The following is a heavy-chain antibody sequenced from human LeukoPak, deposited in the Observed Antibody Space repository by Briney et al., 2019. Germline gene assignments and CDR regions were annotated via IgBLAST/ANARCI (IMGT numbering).Heavy chain of an antibody. D-gene: IGHD2-15*01. V-gene: IGHV4-31*03. CDR1: GGSISSGGYY. CDR2: IYYSGST. CDR3: ARALLYCSGGSCYVGNWLDP. J-gene: IGHJ5*02. Sequence: PSETLSLTCTVSGGSISSGGYYWSWIRQHPGKGLEWIGYIYYSGSTYYNPSLKSRVTISVDTSKNQFSLKLSSVTAADTAVYYCARALLYCSGGSCYVGNWLDPWGQGTLVTVSS.